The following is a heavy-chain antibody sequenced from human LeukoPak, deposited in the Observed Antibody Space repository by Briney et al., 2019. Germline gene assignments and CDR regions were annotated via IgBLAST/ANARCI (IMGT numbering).Heavy chain of an antibody. CDR1: GGSFSGYY. V-gene: IGHV4-34*01. Sequence: SETLSLTCAVYGGSFSGYYWSWIRQPPGKGLEWIGVINHSGSTNYNPSLKSRVTISVDTSKNQFSLKLSSVTAADTAVYYCARPKRRYCSGGSCYSVPSFDIWGQGTMVTVSS. D-gene: IGHD2-15*01. CDR3: ARPKRRYCSGGSCYSVPSFDI. J-gene: IGHJ3*02. CDR2: INHSGST.